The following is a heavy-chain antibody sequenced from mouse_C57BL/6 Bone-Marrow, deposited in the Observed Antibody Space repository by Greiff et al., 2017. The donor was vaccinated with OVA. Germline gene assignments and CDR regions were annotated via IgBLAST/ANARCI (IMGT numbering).Heavy chain of an antibody. V-gene: IGHV14-2*01. CDR3: ASYCRHAMDY. CDR1: GFNIKDYY. CDR2: IDPEDGET. J-gene: IGHJ4*01. D-gene: IGHD2-12*01. Sequence: EVKLVESGAELVKPGASVKLSCTASGFNIKDYYMHWVKQRTEQGLEWIGRIDPEDGETKYASKFQGKATITADTSSNTAYLQLSSLTSEDTAVYYCASYCRHAMDYWGQGTSVTVSS.